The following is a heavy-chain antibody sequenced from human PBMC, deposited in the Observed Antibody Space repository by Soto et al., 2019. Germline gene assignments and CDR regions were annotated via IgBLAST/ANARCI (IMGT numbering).Heavy chain of an antibody. CDR2: MSYDGRKQ. Sequence: QVQLVESGGGVVQTGTSLILSCSASGFTLRGGDMHVVRPVPGKGLEWVALMSYDGRKQYYADAVKGRFTVSRDRSKSTLYLQMNSLRTEDAAVYYCAKGGWYHSSSRSYCWGPGTLVNVSS. CDR3: AKGGWYHSSSRSYC. J-gene: IGHJ4*02. D-gene: IGHD5-18*01. CDR1: GFTLRGGD. V-gene: IGHV3-30*18.